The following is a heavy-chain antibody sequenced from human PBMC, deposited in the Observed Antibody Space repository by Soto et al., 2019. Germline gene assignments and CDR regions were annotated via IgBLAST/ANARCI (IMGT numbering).Heavy chain of an antibody. D-gene: IGHD4-4*01. V-gene: IGHV1-18*04. J-gene: IGHJ5*02. Sequence: QLQLVQSGTELKKPGASVKVSCKASGYTFTNYGITWVRQAPGQGLEWMGWINADYGNTNYEQKFQGRVTMTTDTSTNTAYMELRSLRSDDTAVYHCARKSLSNFNWFDPWGQGTLVTVSS. CDR3: ARKSLSNFNWFDP. CDR2: INADYGNT. CDR1: GYTFTNYG.